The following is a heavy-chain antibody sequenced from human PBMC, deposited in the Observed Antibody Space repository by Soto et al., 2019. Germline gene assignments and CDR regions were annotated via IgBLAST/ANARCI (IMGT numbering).Heavy chain of an antibody. D-gene: IGHD4-17*01. V-gene: IGHV3-48*01. CDR1: GFTFSSYS. Sequence: GGSLRLSCAASGFTFSSYSMNWVRQAPGKGLEWVSYISSSSSTIYYADSVKGRFTISRDNAKNSLYLQMNSLRAEDTAVYYCARFAVTTLYVFDYRGQGTLVTVSS. CDR3: ARFAVTTLYVFDY. CDR2: ISSSSSTI. J-gene: IGHJ4*02.